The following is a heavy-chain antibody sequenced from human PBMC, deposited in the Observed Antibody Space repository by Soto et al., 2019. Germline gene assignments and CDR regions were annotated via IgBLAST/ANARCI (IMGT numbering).Heavy chain of an antibody. CDR2: IYYSGST. CDR1: GGSISSSSYY. Sequence: SETLSLTCTVSGGSISSSSYYWGWIRQPPGKGLEWIGSIYYSGSTYYNPSLKSRVTISVDTSKNQFSLKLSSVTAADTAVYYCARGRGVTGTRRKYYFDYWGQGTLVTVSS. V-gene: IGHV4-39*01. CDR3: ARGRGVTGTRRKYYFDY. J-gene: IGHJ4*02. D-gene: IGHD1-20*01.